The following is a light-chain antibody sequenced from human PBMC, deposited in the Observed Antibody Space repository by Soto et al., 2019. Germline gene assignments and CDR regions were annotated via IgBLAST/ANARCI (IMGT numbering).Light chain of an antibody. J-gene: IGLJ1*01. CDR1: SSNIGSNY. V-gene: IGLV1-47*01. Sequence: QSVLTQPPSASGTPGQRVTISCSGSSSNIGSNYVYWYQQLPGTAPKLLIFRNNQRPSGVPDRFSGSKSGTSASLAISGLRSEDESDYYCAAWDDSLSGYVIGTGTKLTVL. CDR2: RNN. CDR3: AAWDDSLSGYV.